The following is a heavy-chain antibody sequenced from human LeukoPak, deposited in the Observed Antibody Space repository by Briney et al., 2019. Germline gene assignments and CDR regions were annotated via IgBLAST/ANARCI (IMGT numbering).Heavy chain of an antibody. CDR3: ARGAGYCSSTSCYWWFDP. V-gene: IGHV3-74*01. CDR2: INSDGSST. J-gene: IGHJ5*02. CDR1: GFTFSSYW. Sequence: GGSLRLSCAASGFTFSSYWMHWVRQAPGKGLVWVSRINSDGSSTSYADSVEGRFTISRDNAKNTLYLQMNSLRAEDTAVYYCARGAGYCSSTSCYWWFDPWGQGTLVTVSS. D-gene: IGHD2-2*01.